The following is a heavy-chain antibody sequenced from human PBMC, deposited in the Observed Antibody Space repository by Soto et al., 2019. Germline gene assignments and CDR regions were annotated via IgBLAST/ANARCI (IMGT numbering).Heavy chain of an antibody. V-gene: IGHV3-23*01. CDR2: ISGSGNKI. J-gene: IGHJ1*01. Sequence: GGSLRLSCAASGFTFSSYSMNWVRQAPGKGLEWVSGISGSGNKIWYADSVKGRFTLSRDNSKNTLCLQMNGLRAEDTAVYYCAKDYPPSDLESYAPRITHHWGQRTLVTVSS. CDR1: GFTFSSYS. CDR3: AKDYPPSDLESYAPRITHH. D-gene: IGHD3-16*01.